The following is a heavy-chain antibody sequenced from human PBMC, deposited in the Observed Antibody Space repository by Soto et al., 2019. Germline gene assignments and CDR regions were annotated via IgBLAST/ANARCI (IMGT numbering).Heavy chain of an antibody. CDR1: GFTVSSNY. Sequence: GGSLRLSCAASGFTVSSNYMSWVRQAPGKGLEWVSVIYSGGSTYYADSVKGRFTISRDNSKNTLYLQMNSLRAEDTAVYYCARADYYDRGVEAFDIWGQGTMVTVSS. D-gene: IGHD3-22*01. J-gene: IGHJ3*02. CDR3: ARADYYDRGVEAFDI. V-gene: IGHV3-53*01. CDR2: IYSGGST.